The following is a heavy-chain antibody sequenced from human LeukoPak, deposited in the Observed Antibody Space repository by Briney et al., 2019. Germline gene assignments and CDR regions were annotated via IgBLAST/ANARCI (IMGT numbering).Heavy chain of an antibody. CDR1: GFTFSSYE. V-gene: IGHV3-48*03. CDR2: ISSSGSTI. Sequence: PGGSLRLSCAASGFTFSSYEMNWVRQAPGKGLEWVSYISSSGSTIYHADSVKGRFTISRDNAKNSLYLQMHSLRAEDTAVYYCVRWYDAFDIWGQGTMVTVSS. J-gene: IGHJ3*02. D-gene: IGHD2-15*01. CDR3: VRWYDAFDI.